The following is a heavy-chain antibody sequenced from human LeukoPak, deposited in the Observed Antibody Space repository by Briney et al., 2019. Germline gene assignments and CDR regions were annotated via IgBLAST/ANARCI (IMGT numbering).Heavy chain of an antibody. Sequence: GGSLRLSCAASGFTFSSYWMHWVRHAPGKGLVWVSRINSDGSSTSYADSVKGRFTISRDNAKNTLYLQMNSLRAEDTAVYYCARDTLDTAGFDYWGQGTLVTVSS. CDR2: INSDGSST. V-gene: IGHV3-74*01. CDR3: ARDTLDTAGFDY. CDR1: GFTFSSYW. J-gene: IGHJ4*02. D-gene: IGHD5-18*01.